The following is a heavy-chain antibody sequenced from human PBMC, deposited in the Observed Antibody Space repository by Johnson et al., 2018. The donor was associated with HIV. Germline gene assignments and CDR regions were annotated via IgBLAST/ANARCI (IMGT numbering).Heavy chain of an antibody. CDR2: INWNGGST. CDR1: GFTVSSNY. V-gene: IGHV3-20*04. D-gene: IGHD3-16*01. Sequence: VQLVESGGGLVQPGGSLRLSCAASGFTVSSNYMSWVRQAPGKGLEWVSGINWNGGSTGYADSVKGRFTISRDNAKNSLYLQMNSLRAEDTALYYCALERGGDSAFDIWGQGTMVTVSS. CDR3: ALERGGDSAFDI. J-gene: IGHJ3*02.